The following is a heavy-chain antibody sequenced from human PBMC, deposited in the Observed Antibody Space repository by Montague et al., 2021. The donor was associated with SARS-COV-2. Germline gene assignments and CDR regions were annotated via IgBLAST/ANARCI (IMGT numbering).Heavy chain of an antibody. V-gene: IGHV6-1*01. D-gene: IGHD3-9*01. CDR3: ASSGITLTGLDAFDI. CDR1: GDSVASKSVT. J-gene: IGHJ3*02. Sequence: CAISGDSVASKSVTWNWIRQSPSRGLEWLGRTYYRSKWDSDYAESVKRRLVITPGTSKNQVSLQLNSVIPEDTAVYFCASSGITLTGLDAFDIRGQGTMVTVSS. CDR2: TYYRSKWDS.